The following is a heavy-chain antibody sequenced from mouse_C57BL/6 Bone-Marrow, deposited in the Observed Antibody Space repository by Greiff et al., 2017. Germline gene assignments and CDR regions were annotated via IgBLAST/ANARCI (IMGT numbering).Heavy chain of an antibody. CDR3: ARDGYHWYFDV. CDR1: GYTFTSYW. D-gene: IGHD2-3*01. J-gene: IGHJ1*03. V-gene: IGHV1-50*01. CDR2: IDPSDSYT. Sequence: QVQLQQPGAELVKPGASVKLSCKASGYTFTSYWMQWVKQRPGQGLEWIGEIDPSDSYTNYNQKFKGKATLTVDTSSSTAYMQLSSLTFEDSTVYYCARDGYHWYFDVWVTGTTVTVSS.